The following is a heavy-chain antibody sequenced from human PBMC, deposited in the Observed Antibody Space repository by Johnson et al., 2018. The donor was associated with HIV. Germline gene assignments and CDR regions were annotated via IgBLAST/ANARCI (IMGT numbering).Heavy chain of an antibody. V-gene: IGHV3-33*06. CDR1: GFTFSSYA. CDR3: AKARSLLDYGGFDAFDI. Sequence: QVHLVESGGGVVQPGRSLRLSCAASGFTFSSYAMHWVRQAPGKGLEWVAIIYYDGTNKYYADSVKGRFTISRDNSKNTLSLQMNSLRVEDTAMYYCAKARSLLDYGGFDAFDIWGQGTLVIVSS. CDR2: IYYDGTNK. D-gene: IGHD4-23*01. J-gene: IGHJ3*02.